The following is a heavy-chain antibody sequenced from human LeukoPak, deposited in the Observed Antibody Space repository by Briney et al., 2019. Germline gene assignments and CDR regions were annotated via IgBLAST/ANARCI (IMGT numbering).Heavy chain of an antibody. D-gene: IGHD6-19*01. CDR3: ARNTPGIAVAGTWGWFDP. CDR2: IIPIFGTA. Sequence: GASVTVSCKASGGTFSSYTISWVRHAPGQGLERMGGIIPIFGTANYAQKFQGRVTITADESTSTAYMDLSSLRSEDTAVYYCARNTPGIAVAGTWGWFDPWGQGTLVTVSS. CDR1: GGTFSSYT. J-gene: IGHJ5*02. V-gene: IGHV1-69*13.